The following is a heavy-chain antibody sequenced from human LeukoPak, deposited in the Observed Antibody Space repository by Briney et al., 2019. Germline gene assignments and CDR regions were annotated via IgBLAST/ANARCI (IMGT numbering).Heavy chain of an antibody. CDR3: TGDGTFTFGRGF. J-gene: IGHJ4*02. V-gene: IGHV3-15*01. D-gene: IGHD5-24*01. CDR1: GFTFSNAW. CDR2: IKSGDAGGTI. Sequence: GGSLRLSCAGSGFTFSNAWLTWVRLAPGKGLEWVGRIKSGDAGGTIDYGAPVKGRFAISRDDSKRALYLDMNSLKTEDTAVYHCTGDGTFTFGRGFWGQGTLVTVSS.